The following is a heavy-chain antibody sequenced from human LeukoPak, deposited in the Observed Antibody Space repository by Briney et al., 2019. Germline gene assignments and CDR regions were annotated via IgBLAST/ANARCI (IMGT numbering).Heavy chain of an antibody. J-gene: IGHJ4*02. CDR2: IRYDGSNK. D-gene: IGHD5-24*01. CDR3: AKDPRRDGYNPYYFDY. Sequence: GGSLRLSCAASGFTFSSYGMHWVRQAPGKGLEWVAFIRYDGSNKYYADSVKGRFTISRDNSKNTLYLQMNSLRAEDTAVYYCAKDPRRDGYNPYYFDYWGQGTLVTVSS. CDR1: GFTFSSYG. V-gene: IGHV3-30*02.